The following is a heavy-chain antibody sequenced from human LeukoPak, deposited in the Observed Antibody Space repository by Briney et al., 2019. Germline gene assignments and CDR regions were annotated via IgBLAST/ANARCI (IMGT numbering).Heavy chain of an antibody. D-gene: IGHD3-22*01. Sequence: ASVKVSCKVFGSTLTQLSMHWVRQAPGKGLEWMGGFDPEADETVYAQNFHGRVTVTDDTLSDTTCMELSSLRSEDTAVYYCATAAEIYYYDTGGIWGQGTMVTVSS. CDR1: GSTLTQLS. J-gene: IGHJ3*02. V-gene: IGHV1-24*01. CDR2: FDPEADET. CDR3: ATAAEIYYYDTGGI.